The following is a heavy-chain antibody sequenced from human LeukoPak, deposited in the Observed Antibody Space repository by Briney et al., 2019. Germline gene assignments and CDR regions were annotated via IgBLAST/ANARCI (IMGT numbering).Heavy chain of an antibody. CDR3: ARVSGYYYDSSGLLLGVFDY. CDR2: IYHSGST. CDR1: GGSISSGGYS. Sequence: SQTLSLTCTVSGGSISSGGYSWSWIRQPPGKGLEWIGYIYHSGSTYYNPSLKSRVTISVDRSKNQSSLKLSSVTAADTAVYYCARVSGYYYDSSGLLLGVFDYWGQGTLVTVSS. V-gene: IGHV4-30-2*01. J-gene: IGHJ4*02. D-gene: IGHD3-22*01.